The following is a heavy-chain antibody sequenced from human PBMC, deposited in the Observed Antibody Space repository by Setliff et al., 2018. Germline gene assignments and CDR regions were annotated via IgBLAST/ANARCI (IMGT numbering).Heavy chain of an antibody. V-gene: IGHV5-51*01. CDR1: GYTFTNYW. J-gene: IGHJ4*02. CDR2: LKPGDSGI. Sequence: GESLKISCKGSGYTFTNYWIGRVRQMPGKGLEWMGILKPGDSGIRYSPSFQGQVTLSADTSIATAYLHWTSLKASDTAMYYCVRHPYYDSSGYYSYFDYWGQGALVTV. CDR3: VRHPYYDSSGYYSYFDY. D-gene: IGHD3-22*01.